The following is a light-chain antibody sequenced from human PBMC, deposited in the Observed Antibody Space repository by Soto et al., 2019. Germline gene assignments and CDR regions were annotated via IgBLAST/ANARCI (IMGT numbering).Light chain of an antibody. CDR1: QSVSSY. CDR2: DAS. CDR3: QQRSNWPPWT. J-gene: IGKJ1*01. V-gene: IGKV3-11*01. Sequence: EIVLTQSPATLSLSPGERATLSCRASQSVSSYLAWYQQKPGQAPRLLIYDASNRATGIPARFSGSGSGTDFTLPISSQEPEDFAVYYCQQRSNWPPWTFGQGTKVELK.